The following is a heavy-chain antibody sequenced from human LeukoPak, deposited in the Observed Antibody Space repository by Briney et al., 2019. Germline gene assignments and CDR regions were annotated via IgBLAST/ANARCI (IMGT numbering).Heavy chain of an antibody. Sequence: GVSVKVSCKASGYTFTGYYMHWVRQAPGQGLEWMGWINPNSGGTNYAQKFQGRVTMTRDTSSITAYMELSRLRSDDTAVYYCARGTGYLFDYWGQGTLVTVSS. CDR2: INPNSGGT. CDR1: GYTFTGYY. J-gene: IGHJ4*02. CDR3: ARGTGYLFDY. V-gene: IGHV1-2*02. D-gene: IGHD3/OR15-3a*01.